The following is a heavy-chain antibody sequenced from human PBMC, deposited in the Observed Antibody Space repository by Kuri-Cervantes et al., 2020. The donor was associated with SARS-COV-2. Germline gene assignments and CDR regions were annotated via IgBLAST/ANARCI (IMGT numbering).Heavy chain of an antibody. J-gene: IGHJ6*03. Sequence: ETLSLTCAASGFTFSSYSMNWVRQAPGKGLEWVANIKQDGSEKYYVDSVKGRFTISRDNAKNSLYLQMNSLRAEDTAVYYCARDKFYDFWSGYPEGYYYYYYMDVWGKGTTVTVSS. D-gene: IGHD3-3*01. CDR2: IKQDGSEK. CDR1: GFTFSSYS. V-gene: IGHV3-7*01. CDR3: ARDKFYDFWSGYPEGYYYYYYMDV.